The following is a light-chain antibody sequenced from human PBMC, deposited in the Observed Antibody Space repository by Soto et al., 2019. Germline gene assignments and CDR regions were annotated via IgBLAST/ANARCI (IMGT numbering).Light chain of an antibody. CDR2: DAS. V-gene: IGKV3-11*01. J-gene: IGKJ5*01. Sequence: EIVLTQSPATLSLSPGERATLSCRASQTFSSHLAWYQQKPGQAPRLLIYDASKRATGIPARFSGRGSGTEFTLPISSLAPQDFAVYYCQQRPNWPPVITFGQGTRLEIK. CDR3: QQRPNWPPVIT. CDR1: QTFSSH.